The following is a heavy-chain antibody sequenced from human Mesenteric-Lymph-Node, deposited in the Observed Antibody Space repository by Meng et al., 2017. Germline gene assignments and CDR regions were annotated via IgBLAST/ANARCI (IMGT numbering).Heavy chain of an antibody. J-gene: IGHJ6*01. Sequence: SETLSLTCTVSGGSISSSSYYWGWIRQPPGKGLEWIGSIYYSGSTYYNPSLKSRVTISVDTSKNQFSLKLSSVTAADTAVYYCARDPYGSGSFWANYYYYGMDVWGQGNTVNGAS. V-gene: IGHV4-39*07. CDR2: IYYSGST. CDR1: GGSISSSSYY. D-gene: IGHD3-10*01. CDR3: ARDPYGSGSFWANYYYYGMDV.